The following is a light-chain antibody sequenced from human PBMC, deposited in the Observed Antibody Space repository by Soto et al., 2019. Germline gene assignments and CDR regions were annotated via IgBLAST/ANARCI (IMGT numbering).Light chain of an antibody. J-gene: IGKJ1*01. CDR3: QQYHSTPRT. CDR1: QSVLYSSTNKNY. Sequence: DIVMTQSPDSLAESLGERATINCKSSQSVLYSSTNKNYLAWYQQKPGQPPKLLIYWASTRESGVPDRFSGSGSGTDFTLTISSLQAEDVAVYYCQQYHSTPRTFGQGTKVEIK. V-gene: IGKV4-1*01. CDR2: WAS.